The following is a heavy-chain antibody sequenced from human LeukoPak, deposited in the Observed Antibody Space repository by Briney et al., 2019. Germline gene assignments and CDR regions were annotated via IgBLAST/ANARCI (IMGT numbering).Heavy chain of an antibody. J-gene: IGHJ4*02. CDR1: GGSISSSSYY. CDR3: ARHQPTTVTTDY. CDR2: IYYSGST. Sequence: SETLSLTCTVSGGSISSSSYYWGWIRQPPGKGLEWIGSIYYSGSTYYNPSLKSRVTISVDTSKNQFSLKLSSVTAADTAVYYCARHQPTTVTTDYWGQGILVTVSS. V-gene: IGHV4-39*01. D-gene: IGHD4-17*01.